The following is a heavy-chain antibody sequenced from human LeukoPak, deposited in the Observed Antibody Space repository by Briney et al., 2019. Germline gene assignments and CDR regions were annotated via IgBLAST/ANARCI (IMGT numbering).Heavy chain of an antibody. J-gene: IGHJ4*02. Sequence: VASVKVSCKASGYTFTSYGISWVRQAPGQGLEWMGWISAYNGNTNYAQKLQGRVTMTTDTSTSTAYMELRSLRSDDTAVYYCARDRTTMIRGIYPGDYWGQGTLVTVSS. CDR2: ISAYNGNT. CDR1: GYTFTSYG. D-gene: IGHD3-10*01. CDR3: ARDRTTMIRGIYPGDY. V-gene: IGHV1-18*01.